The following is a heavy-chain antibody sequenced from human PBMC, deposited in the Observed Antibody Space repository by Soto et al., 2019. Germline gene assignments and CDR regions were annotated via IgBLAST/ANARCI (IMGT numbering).Heavy chain of an antibody. Sequence: ASVKVSCKASGYTFTSYGISWVRQAPGQGLEWMGGIIPIFGTANYAQKFQGRVTITADESTSTAYMELSSLRSEDTAVYYCARVYYDSSGYYPLGFDYWGQGTLVTVSS. CDR3: ARVYYDSSGYYPLGFDY. J-gene: IGHJ4*02. V-gene: IGHV1-69*13. CDR1: GYTFTSYG. CDR2: IIPIFGTA. D-gene: IGHD3-22*01.